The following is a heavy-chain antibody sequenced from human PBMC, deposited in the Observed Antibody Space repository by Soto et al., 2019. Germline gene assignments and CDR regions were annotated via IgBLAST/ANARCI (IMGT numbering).Heavy chain of an antibody. Sequence: SETLSLTCTVSGGSISRSNSYWGWVRPPPGEGLEWIGSIYYSGSTYYNPSLKSRVSISVDTSKNQFSLKLSSVTAADTAVYYCARRGFMGATTIDYWGQGTLVTVSS. CDR1: GGSISRSNSY. V-gene: IGHV4-39*01. CDR2: IYYSGST. CDR3: ARRGFMGATTIDY. J-gene: IGHJ4*02. D-gene: IGHD1-26*01.